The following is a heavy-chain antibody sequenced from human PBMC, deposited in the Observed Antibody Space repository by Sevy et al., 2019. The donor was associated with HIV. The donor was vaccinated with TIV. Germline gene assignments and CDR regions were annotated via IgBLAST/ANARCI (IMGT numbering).Heavy chain of an antibody. CDR2: ISAYNGNT. V-gene: IGHV1-18*01. Sequence: ASVKVSCKASGYTFTSYGISWVRQAPGQGLEWMGWISAYNGNTNYAQKLQGRVTMNTDTSTSTAYMELRSLRSDDTAVYYCARARWFGAIEDLYYYYGMDVWGQGTTVTVSS. CDR1: GYTFTSYG. D-gene: IGHD3-10*01. CDR3: ARARWFGAIEDLYYYYGMDV. J-gene: IGHJ6*02.